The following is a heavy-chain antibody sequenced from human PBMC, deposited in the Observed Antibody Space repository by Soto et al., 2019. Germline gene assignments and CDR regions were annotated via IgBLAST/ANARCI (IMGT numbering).Heavy chain of an antibody. CDR2: IKSKTDGGTT. V-gene: IGHV3-15*01. Sequence: GSLRLSCAASGFTFSNAWMSWVRQAPGKGPEWVGRIKSKTDGGTTDYAAPVKGRFTISRDDSKNTLYLQMNSLKTEDAAVYYCTTDPIVVIVFSWCQGTLVTVSS. J-gene: IGHJ4*02. CDR1: GFTFSNAW. D-gene: IGHD3-22*01. CDR3: TTDPIVVIVFS.